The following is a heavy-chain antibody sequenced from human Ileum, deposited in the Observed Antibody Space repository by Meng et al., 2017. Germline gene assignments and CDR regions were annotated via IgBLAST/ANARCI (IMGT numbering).Heavy chain of an antibody. CDR3: ARGGPWFDP. J-gene: IGHJ5*02. Sequence: VDLPRWGAGPCNPSGTLSLTCAVYGGSFSGYYWCWIRQPPGKGLEWIGEINHSGSTNYNPSLKSRVTISVDTSKNQFSLKLSSVTAAETAVYYCARGGPWFDPWGQGTLVTVSS. V-gene: IGHV4-34*01. CDR2: INHSGST. CDR1: GGSFSGYY.